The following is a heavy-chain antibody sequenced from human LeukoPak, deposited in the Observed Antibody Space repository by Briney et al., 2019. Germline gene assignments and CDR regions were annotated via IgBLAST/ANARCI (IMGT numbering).Heavy chain of an antibody. J-gene: IGHJ4*02. CDR3: ARALFGGTIDY. CDR2: IYYSGST. Sequence: SETLSLTCTVSGGSISSYYWSWIRQAPGKGLEWIGYIYYSGSTNYNPSLKSRVTISVDTSKNQFSLKLSSVTAADTAVYYCARALFGGTIDYWGQGTLVTVSS. CDR1: GGSISSYY. D-gene: IGHD3-16*01. V-gene: IGHV4-59*01.